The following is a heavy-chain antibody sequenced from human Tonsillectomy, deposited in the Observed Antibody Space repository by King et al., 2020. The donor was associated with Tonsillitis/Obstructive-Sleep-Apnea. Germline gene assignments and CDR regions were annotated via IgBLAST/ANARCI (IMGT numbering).Heavy chain of an antibody. D-gene: IGHD1-1*01. CDR1: GDTLSDFS. CDR2: LDPEDGEA. J-gene: IGHJ6*02. V-gene: IGHV1-24*01. Sequence: VQLVQSGAEVKKPGASVKVSCKLSGDTLSDFSIFWVRQSRGKGLEWMGGLDPEDGEAVYAQKLQGRVTMTEDTSANTAYMELRSLRSEDTAVYYCAIFSRARLERLNFDYGMDVWGQGTTVTVSS. CDR3: AIFSRARLERLNFDYGMDV.